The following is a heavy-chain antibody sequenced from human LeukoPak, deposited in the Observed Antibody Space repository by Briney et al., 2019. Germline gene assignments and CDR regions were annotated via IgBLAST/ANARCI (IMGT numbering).Heavy chain of an antibody. D-gene: IGHD3-22*01. CDR3: AREAFYYDSSGYYYRVFDY. V-gene: IGHV4-39*07. CDR1: GGSISSSTYY. CDR2: IYYSGST. J-gene: IGHJ4*02. Sequence: SETLSLTCTVSGGSISSSTYYWGWIRQPPGKGLEWIGTIYYSGSTNYNPSLKSRVTISVDTSKNQFSLKLSSVTAADTAVYYCAREAFYYDSSGYYYRVFDYWGQGTLVTVSS.